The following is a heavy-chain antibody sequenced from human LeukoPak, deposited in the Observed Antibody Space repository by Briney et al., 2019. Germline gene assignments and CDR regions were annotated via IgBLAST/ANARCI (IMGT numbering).Heavy chain of an antibody. CDR2: INHSGST. CDR3: ARGARRKQLAFDY. Sequence: PSETLSLTCAVYGGSFSGYYWSWIRQPPGKGLEWIGEINHSGSTNYNPSLKSRVTISVDTSKNQFSLKLSSVTAADTAVYYCARGARRKQLAFDYWGQGTLVTVSS. J-gene: IGHJ4*02. V-gene: IGHV4-34*01. CDR1: GGSFSGYY. D-gene: IGHD6-13*01.